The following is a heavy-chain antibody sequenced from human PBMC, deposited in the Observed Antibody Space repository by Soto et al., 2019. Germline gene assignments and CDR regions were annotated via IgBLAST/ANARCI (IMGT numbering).Heavy chain of an antibody. Sequence: GESLNISCKGSGYSFTSYWIGLVRQMPGKGLEWMGIIYPGDSDTRYSPSFQGQVTISADKSISTAYLQWSSLKASDTAMYYCATAAAATENAFDIWGQGTMVTVSS. CDR3: ATAAAATENAFDI. D-gene: IGHD6-13*01. CDR2: IYPGDSDT. V-gene: IGHV5-51*01. CDR1: GYSFTSYW. J-gene: IGHJ3*02.